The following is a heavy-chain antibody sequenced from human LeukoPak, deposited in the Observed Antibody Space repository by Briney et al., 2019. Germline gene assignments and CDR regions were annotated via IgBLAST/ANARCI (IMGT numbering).Heavy chain of an antibody. V-gene: IGHV3-23*01. CDR3: AKAVKGANYFDY. J-gene: IGHJ4*02. CDR2: ISGSGGST. D-gene: IGHD4-11*01. CDR1: AFTVITYA. Sequence: GGSLRLSCAASAFTVITYAMSWVRQAPGKGLEWVSAISGSGGSTYYADSVKDRFTISRDDSKNTLYLQMNSLRAEDTAVYYCAKAVKGANYFDYWGQGTLVTVSS.